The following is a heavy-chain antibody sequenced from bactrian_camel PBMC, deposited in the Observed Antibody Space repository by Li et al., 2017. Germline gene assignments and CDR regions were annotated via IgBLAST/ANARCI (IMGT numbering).Heavy chain of an antibody. CDR2: IAADGRT. Sequence: HVQLVESGGGSVQTGGSLRLSCAASAHTDSPNCMGWFRQTPGKEREGIAAIAADGRTVYADSVQGRFTIAQTNVKNTVYLQMDSLKPEDTAMYFCAVNEWYGLGLEKAKYDYWGQGTQVTVS. CDR3: AVNEWYGLGLEKAKYDY. D-gene: IGHD5*01. J-gene: IGHJ4*01. V-gene: IGHV3S53*01. CDR1: AHTDSPNC.